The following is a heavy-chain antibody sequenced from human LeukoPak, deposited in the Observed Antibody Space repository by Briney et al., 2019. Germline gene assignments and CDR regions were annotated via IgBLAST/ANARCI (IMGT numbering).Heavy chain of an antibody. CDR2: ISWNSGSI. V-gene: IGHV3-9*01. J-gene: IGHJ4*02. CDR1: GFTFDDYA. D-gene: IGHD7-27*01. CDR3: AKGIPPLGMGFDY. Sequence: GGSLRLSCAASGFTFDDYAMHWVRQAPGKGLEGVSGISWNSGSIGYADSVKGRFTISRDNAKNSLYLQMNSLRAEDTALYYCAKGIPPLGMGFDYWGQGTLVTVSS.